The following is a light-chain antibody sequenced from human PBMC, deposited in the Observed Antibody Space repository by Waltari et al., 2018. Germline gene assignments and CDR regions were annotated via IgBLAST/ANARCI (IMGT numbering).Light chain of an antibody. CDR2: GTS. CDR1: GTNIGAGYD. Sequence: QSVLTQPPSVSGAPGQRVTISCTGSGTNIGAGYDVNWYQQLPRAAPKLLIYGTSSRPLGVPDRFFGSTSGTSASLAITGLQAEDEAVYYCQSYDTSLSVVFGGGTKLTVL. V-gene: IGLV1-40*01. J-gene: IGLJ3*02. CDR3: QSYDTSLSVV.